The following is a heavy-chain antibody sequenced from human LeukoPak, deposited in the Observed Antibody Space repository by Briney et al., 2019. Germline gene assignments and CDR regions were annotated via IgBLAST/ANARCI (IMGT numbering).Heavy chain of an antibody. Sequence: SETLSLTCTVSGGSISSYYWSWIRQPPGKGLEWIGYIYYSGSTNYNPSLKSRVTISVDTSKNQFSLKLSSVTAADTAVYYCARYVDLYYFDYWGQETLVTVSS. CDR3: ARYVDLYYFDY. CDR2: IYYSGST. V-gene: IGHV4-59*08. J-gene: IGHJ4*02. D-gene: IGHD5-12*01. CDR1: GGSISSYY.